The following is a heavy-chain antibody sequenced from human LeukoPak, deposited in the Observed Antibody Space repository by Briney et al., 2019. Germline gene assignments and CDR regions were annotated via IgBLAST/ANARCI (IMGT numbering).Heavy chain of an antibody. CDR2: IIPIFGTA. CDR1: GGTFSSYA. D-gene: IGHD3-10*01. J-gene: IGHJ5*02. Sequence: SVKVSCKASGGTFSSYAISWVRQAPGQGLEWMGGIIPIFGTANYAQKFQGRVTITADESTSTAYMELSSLRSGDTAVYYCARRITMVRGENWFDPWGQGTLVTVSS. V-gene: IGHV1-69*13. CDR3: ARRITMVRGENWFDP.